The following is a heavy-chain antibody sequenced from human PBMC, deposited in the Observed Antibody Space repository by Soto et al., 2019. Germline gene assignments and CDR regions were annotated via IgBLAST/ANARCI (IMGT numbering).Heavy chain of an antibody. CDR2: IYPGDSDT. D-gene: IGHD5-12*01. Sequence: PGASLKISCQGSGYSFANYWIAWVRQMPGKGLAWVWVIYPGDSDTRYSSSFRGQVTISPDKSISQVYLQWSSLKASDTAMYYWARNRLRQCYYGMDVWGKGPTFTVAS. V-gene: IGHV5-51*01. CDR3: ARNRLRQCYYGMDV. CDR1: GYSFANYW. J-gene: IGHJ6*04.